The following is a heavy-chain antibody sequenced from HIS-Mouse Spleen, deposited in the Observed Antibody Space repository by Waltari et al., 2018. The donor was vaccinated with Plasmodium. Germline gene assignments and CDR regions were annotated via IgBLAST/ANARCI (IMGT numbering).Heavy chain of an antibody. D-gene: IGHD6-13*01. CDR1: GRNFTGSY. V-gene: IGHV1-2*02. CDR2: INPNSGGT. J-gene: IGHJ1*01. CDR3: ARVLGYKAAAGTFVEYFQH. Sequence: QVQLAQSGSEVKKPVPLVKVPCNASGRNFTGSYIHRVRSAACRGLEWMGWINPNSGGTNYAQKFQGRVTMTRDTSISTAYMELSRLRSDDTAVYYCARVLGYKAAAGTFVEYFQHWGQGTLVTVSS.